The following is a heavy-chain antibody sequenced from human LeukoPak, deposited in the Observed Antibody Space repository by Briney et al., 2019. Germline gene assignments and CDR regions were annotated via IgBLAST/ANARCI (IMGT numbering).Heavy chain of an antibody. D-gene: IGHD2-2*01. CDR2: IIPILGIA. CDR1: GGTFSSYA. Sequence: GASVKVSCKASGGTFSSYAISWVRQAPGQGLEWMGRIIPILGIANYAQKFQGRVTITADKSTSTAYMELSSLRSEDTAVYYCARGRGCSSTSCYFHRKNNWFDPWGQGTLVTVSS. CDR3: ARGRGCSSTSCYFHRKNNWFDP. V-gene: IGHV1-69*04. J-gene: IGHJ5*02.